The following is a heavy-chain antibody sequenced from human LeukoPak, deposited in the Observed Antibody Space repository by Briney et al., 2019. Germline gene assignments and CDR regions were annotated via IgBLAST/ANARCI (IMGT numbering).Heavy chain of an antibody. D-gene: IGHD3-3*01. Sequence: AASVKVSCKASGYTFTSYDINWVRQATGQGLEWMGWMNPNSGNTGYAQKFQGRVTMTRNTSISTAYMELSSLRSEDTAVYYCARGPIFADGMDVWGQGTTVTVSS. CDR2: MNPNSGNT. CDR3: ARGPIFADGMDV. V-gene: IGHV1-8*01. CDR1: GYTFTSYD. J-gene: IGHJ6*02.